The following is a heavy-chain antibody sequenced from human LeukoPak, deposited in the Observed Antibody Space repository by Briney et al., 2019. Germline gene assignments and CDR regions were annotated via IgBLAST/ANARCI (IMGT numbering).Heavy chain of an antibody. CDR3: ARPSTFCSSTSCYVPFDH. CDR2: XXXDGSST. D-gene: IGHD2-2*01. J-gene: IGHJ4*02. V-gene: IGHV3-74*01. CDR1: GFTFSSYW. Sequence: PGGSLRLSCAASGFTFSSYWMHWVRQAPGKGLVWXXXXXXDGSSTRFADSVKGRFTISRDNAKNTLYLQMNSLRAEDTAVYYCARPSTFCSSTSCYVPFDHWGQGTLVTVSS.